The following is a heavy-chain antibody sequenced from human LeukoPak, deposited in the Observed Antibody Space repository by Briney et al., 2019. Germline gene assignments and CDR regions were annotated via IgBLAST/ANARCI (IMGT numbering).Heavy chain of an antibody. J-gene: IGHJ4*02. V-gene: IGHV4-59*11. D-gene: IGHD4-23*01. CDR3: ARDYGGNSPYFDY. CDR1: GGSISSHY. Sequence: PSETLSLTCTVSGGSISSHYWSWIRQPPGKGLEWIGYIYYSGSTNYNPSLKSRVTISVDTPKNQFSLKLSSVTAADTAVYYCARDYGGNSPYFDYWGQGTLVTVSS. CDR2: IYYSGST.